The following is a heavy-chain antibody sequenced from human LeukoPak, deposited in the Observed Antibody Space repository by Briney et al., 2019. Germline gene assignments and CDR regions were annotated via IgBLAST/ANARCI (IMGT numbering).Heavy chain of an antibody. CDR1: GGSFSGYY. V-gene: IGHV4-34*01. CDR3: ARGSGYCTRASCYKENAWFDP. J-gene: IGHJ5*02. Sequence: KPSETLSLTCAVYGGSFSGYYWSWIRQPPGKGLEWIGEINHSGSTNYNPSLKSRVTISIDTSKNQFSLNLSSVTAADTAVYYCARGSGYCTRASCYKENAWFDPWGQGTLVTVSS. D-gene: IGHD2-2*02. CDR2: INHSGST.